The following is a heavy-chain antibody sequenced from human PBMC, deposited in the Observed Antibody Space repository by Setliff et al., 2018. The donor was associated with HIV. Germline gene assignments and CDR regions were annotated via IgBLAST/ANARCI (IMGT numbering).Heavy chain of an antibody. CDR2: INHSGST. CDR1: GGSFSGYY. V-gene: IGHV4-34*01. Sequence: ASETLSLTCAVYGGSFSGYYWSWTRQPPGKGLEWIGEINHSGSTNYNPSLQSRVTISVDTSKNQFSLKLSSVTAADTAVYYCARGRSGWYSGYYYYYMDVWGKGTTVTVSS. CDR3: ARGRSGWYSGYYYYYMDV. D-gene: IGHD6-19*01. J-gene: IGHJ6*03.